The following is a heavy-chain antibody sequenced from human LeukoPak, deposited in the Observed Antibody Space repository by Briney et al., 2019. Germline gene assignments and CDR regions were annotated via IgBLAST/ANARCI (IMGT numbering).Heavy chain of an antibody. CDR3: AISSRDFWSGYYMDV. CDR2: ISGSGGST. J-gene: IGHJ6*04. D-gene: IGHD3-3*01. Sequence: GGSLRLSCAASGFTFSSYAMSWVRQAPGKGLEWVSAISGSGGSTYYADSVKGRFTISRDNSKNTLYLQMNSLRAEDTAVYYCAISSRDFWSGYYMDVWGKGTTVTVSS. V-gene: IGHV3-23*01. CDR1: GFTFSSYA.